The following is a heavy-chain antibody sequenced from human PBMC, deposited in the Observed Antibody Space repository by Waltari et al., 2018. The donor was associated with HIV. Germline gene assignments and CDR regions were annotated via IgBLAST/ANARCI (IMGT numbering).Heavy chain of an antibody. CDR1: GFTFSSYV. D-gene: IGHD6-13*01. J-gene: IGHJ4*02. V-gene: IGHV3-23*01. CDR2: ISGSGSSI. CDR3: AKALGRSSWYYFDS. Sequence: EVQLLESGGGLEQPGGSLRLSCAASGFTFSSYVMSWVRQAPGKGLEWVSGISGSGSSIYYADSGKGRCTISRDNSKNTLYLQMNSLRTEDTAIYYCAKALGRSSWYYFDSWGQGTLVTVSS.